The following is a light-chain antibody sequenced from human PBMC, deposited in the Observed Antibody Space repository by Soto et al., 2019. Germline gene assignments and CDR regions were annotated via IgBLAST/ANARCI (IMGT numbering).Light chain of an antibody. V-gene: IGKV1-33*01. CDR3: QQYDNLPYT. CDR1: QDSSNY. J-gene: IGKJ2*01. Sequence: DIQMTQSPSSLSASVGDRVTITCQASQDSSNYLNWYQQKPGKAPKLLIYDASNLETGVPSRFSGSGSGTDFTFTISSLQPEDIATYYCQQYDNLPYTFGQGTKPEIK. CDR2: DAS.